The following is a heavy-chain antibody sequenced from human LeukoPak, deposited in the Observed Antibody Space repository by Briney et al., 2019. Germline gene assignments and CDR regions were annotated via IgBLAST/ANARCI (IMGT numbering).Heavy chain of an antibody. V-gene: IGHV1-18*01. CDR3: ARGTVAGRDY. Sequence: AAVPVSCKASGYSFTRYGISWLRQAPGQGLAWVGWIYAYNGNTNFPQKLQGRVTMTTDTSTSTAYMELMSLGSDATAVYSCARGTVAGRDYWGQGTLVTVSS. CDR2: IYAYNGNT. J-gene: IGHJ4*02. D-gene: IGHD2-8*02. CDR1: GYSFTRYG.